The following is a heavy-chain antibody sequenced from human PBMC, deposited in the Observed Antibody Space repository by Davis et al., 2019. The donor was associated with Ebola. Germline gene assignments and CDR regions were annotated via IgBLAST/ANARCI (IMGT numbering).Heavy chain of an antibody. D-gene: IGHD3-22*01. CDR3: ARLAYYYDSSGYVYYFDN. CDR2: VYYSGDT. V-gene: IGHV4-59*08. Sequence: SETLSLTCTVSGDSITRYYWSWIRQPPGKGLEWIGYVYYSGDTNYNPSLKSRVTISVDTSKNQFSLKLISVTAADTAVYYCARLAYYYDSSGYVYYFDNWGQGTLVAVSS. CDR1: GDSITRYY. J-gene: IGHJ4*02.